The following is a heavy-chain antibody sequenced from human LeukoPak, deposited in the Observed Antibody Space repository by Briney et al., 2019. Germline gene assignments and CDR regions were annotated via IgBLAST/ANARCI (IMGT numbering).Heavy chain of an antibody. CDR2: ISAYNGNT. CDR1: GYTFTSYG. CDR3: ASQYYYDSSGDYVGAFDY. D-gene: IGHD3-22*01. V-gene: IGHV1-18*01. J-gene: IGHJ4*02. Sequence: ASVKVSCKASGYTFTSYGISWVRQAPGQGLEWMGWISAYNGNTNYAQKLQGRVTMTTDTSTSTAYMELRSLRSDDTAVYYCASQYYYDSSGDYVGAFDYWGQGTLVTVSS.